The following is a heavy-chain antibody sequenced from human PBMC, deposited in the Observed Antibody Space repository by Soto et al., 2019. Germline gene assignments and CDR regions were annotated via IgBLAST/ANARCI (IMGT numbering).Heavy chain of an antibody. CDR2: IHYSGATSFFP. CDR3: AAGEASSRNLAPYYLDF. J-gene: IGHJ4*02. CDR1: GGSMINYF. D-gene: IGHD6-13*01. Sequence: SETLSLTCTVSGGSMINYFWTWIRQPPGKGLEWIGYIHYSGATSFFPSYNPSLRGRVTISEDTSKNQFSLKLLSVTTADTAVYFCAAGEASSRNLAPYYLDFWGQGTLVTVSS. V-gene: IGHV4-59*01.